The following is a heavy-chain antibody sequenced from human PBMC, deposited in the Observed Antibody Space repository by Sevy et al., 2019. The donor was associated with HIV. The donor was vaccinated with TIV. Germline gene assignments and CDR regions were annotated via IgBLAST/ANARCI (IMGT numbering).Heavy chain of an antibody. CDR3: ARLMTTDFDY. CDR1: GGYISSYY. V-gene: IGHV4-59*01. D-gene: IGHD4-17*01. CDR2: IYDTGST. J-gene: IGHJ4*02. Sequence: SETLSLTCTVSGGYISSYYWCWLRLPPGRGLEWIGYIYDTGSTNYNPSLKSRVTISIDTSKNQFSLKLSSVTAADTAVYYCARLMTTDFDYWGQGSLVTVSS.